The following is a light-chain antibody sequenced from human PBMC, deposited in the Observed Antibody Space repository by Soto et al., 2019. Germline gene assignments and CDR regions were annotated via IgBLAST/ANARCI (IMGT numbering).Light chain of an antibody. CDR3: QQSYSTPRT. CDR2: AAS. CDR1: QSISNY. J-gene: IGKJ1*01. V-gene: IGKV1-39*01. Sequence: DIQMTQSPSSLSASVGDRVTITCRASQSISNYLNWYQQKPGKAPKLLMYAASSLQSGVPSRFSGSGSGTDFTLTISSLQPDDFATYYCQQSYSTPRTFGQGTKVEI.